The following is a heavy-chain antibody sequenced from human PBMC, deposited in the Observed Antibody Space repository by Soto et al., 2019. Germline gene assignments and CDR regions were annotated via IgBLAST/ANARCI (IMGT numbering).Heavy chain of an antibody. CDR2: IYPSGMP. Sequence: SETLSLTCTVSGGSISSDNYFWSWIRQHPGKGLEWIGYIYPSGMPFYNPSLRSRVTISIDRSNDQFSLNLKSVTAADTAVYYCARERGGYGLFDSWGQGTLVTVSS. CDR3: ARERGGYGLFDS. D-gene: IGHD5-18*01. CDR1: GGSISSDNYF. J-gene: IGHJ4*02. V-gene: IGHV4-30-2*01.